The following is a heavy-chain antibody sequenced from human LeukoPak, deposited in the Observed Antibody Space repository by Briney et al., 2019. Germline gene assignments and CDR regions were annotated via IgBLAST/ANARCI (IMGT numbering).Heavy chain of an antibody. Sequence: ASVKVSCKASGYTFTGYYMHWVRQATGQGLEWMGWINPNSGGTNYAQKFQGRVTMTRDTSISTAYMELSRLRSDDTAVYYCARCSTENYYYYYMDVWGKGTTVTVSS. CDR2: INPNSGGT. D-gene: IGHD2-15*01. CDR3: ARCSTENYYYYYMDV. V-gene: IGHV1-2*02. J-gene: IGHJ6*03. CDR1: GYTFTGYY.